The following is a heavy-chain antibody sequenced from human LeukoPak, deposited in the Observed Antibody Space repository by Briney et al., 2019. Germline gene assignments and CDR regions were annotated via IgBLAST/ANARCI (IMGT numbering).Heavy chain of an antibody. CDR3: ARGYRPTQGVFSLDFDY. D-gene: IGHD5/OR15-5a*01. CDR2: INHSGST. J-gene: IGHJ4*02. Sequence: SETLSLTCAVYGGSFSGYYWSGIRQPPGKGLEWIGEINHSGSTNYNPLLKSRVTISVDTSKNQFSLKLSSVTAADTAVYYCARGYRPTQGVFSLDFDYWGQGTLVTVSS. V-gene: IGHV4-34*01. CDR1: GGSFSGYY.